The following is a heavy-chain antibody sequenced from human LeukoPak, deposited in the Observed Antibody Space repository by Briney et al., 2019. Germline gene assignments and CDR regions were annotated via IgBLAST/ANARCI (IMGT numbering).Heavy chain of an antibody. CDR2: ISSSSSYI. Sequence: GGSPRLSCAASGFTFSSYSMNWVRQAPGKGLEWVSSISSSSSYIYYADSVKGRFTISRDNAKNSLYLQMNSLRAEDTAVYYCARDREGVVVPAANYIDYWGQGTLVTVSS. CDR3: ARDREGVVVPAANYIDY. V-gene: IGHV3-21*01. J-gene: IGHJ4*02. CDR1: GFTFSSYS. D-gene: IGHD2-2*01.